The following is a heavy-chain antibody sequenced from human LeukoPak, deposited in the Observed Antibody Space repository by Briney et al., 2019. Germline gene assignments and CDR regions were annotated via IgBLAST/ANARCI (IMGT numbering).Heavy chain of an antibody. V-gene: IGHV3-21*05. Sequence: GGSLRLSCAASGFTFSSYGMHWVRQAPGEGLAWVSYISSSGTYTNYADSVKGRFAISRDAAKNSLYLLMNSLRAEDTAVYYCAAGLMGTLFDYWGQGILVTVSS. D-gene: IGHD3-16*01. CDR3: AAGLMGTLFDY. CDR2: ISSSGTYT. J-gene: IGHJ4*02. CDR1: GFTFSSYG.